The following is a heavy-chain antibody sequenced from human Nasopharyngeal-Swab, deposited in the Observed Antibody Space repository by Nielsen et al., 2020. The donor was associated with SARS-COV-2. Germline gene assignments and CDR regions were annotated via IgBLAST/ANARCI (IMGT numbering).Heavy chain of an antibody. CDR3: ARGLAVAGIPDFDY. D-gene: IGHD6-19*01. CDR2: FDPEDGET. Sequence: ASVKVSCKVSGYTLTELSMHWVRQAPGKGLEWMGGFDPEDGETIYAQKFQGRVTMTEDTSTDTAYMELSSLRSDDTAVYYCARGLAVAGIPDFDYWGQGTLVTVSS. V-gene: IGHV1-24*01. J-gene: IGHJ4*02. CDR1: GYTLTELS.